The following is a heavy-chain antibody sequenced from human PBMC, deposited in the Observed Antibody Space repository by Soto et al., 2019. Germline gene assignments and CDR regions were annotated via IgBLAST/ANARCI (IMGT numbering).Heavy chain of an antibody. CDR2: IIPIFGTA. V-gene: IGHV1-69*12. CDR3: ARDRSVAGLYYYGMDV. J-gene: IGHJ6*02. D-gene: IGHD6-19*01. CDR1: GGTFSSYA. Sequence: QVQLVQCGAEVKKPGSSVKVSSKASGGTFSSYAISWVRQAPGQGLEWMGGIIPIFGTANYAQKFQGRVTITADESTSTAYMELSSLRSEDTAVYYCARDRSVAGLYYYGMDVWGQGTTVTVSS.